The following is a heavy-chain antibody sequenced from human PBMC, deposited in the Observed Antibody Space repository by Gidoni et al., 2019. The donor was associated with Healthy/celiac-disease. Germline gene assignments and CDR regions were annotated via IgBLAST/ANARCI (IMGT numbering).Heavy chain of an antibody. Sequence: QVQLVESGGGVVQPGRSLRLSCAASGFTFSSYAMHWVRQAPGKGLEWVAVISYDGSNKDYADAVKGRFTISRDNSKNTLYLQMNSLRAEDTAVYYCARAMEWELLTFDYWGQGTLVTVSS. CDR2: ISYDGSNK. V-gene: IGHV3-30-3*01. CDR1: GFTFSSYA. CDR3: ARAMEWELLTFDY. D-gene: IGHD1-26*01. J-gene: IGHJ4*02.